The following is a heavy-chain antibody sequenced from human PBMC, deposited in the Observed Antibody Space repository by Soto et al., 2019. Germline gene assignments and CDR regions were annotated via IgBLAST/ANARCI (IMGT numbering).Heavy chain of an antibody. CDR2: ISYSGTT. CDR1: GGSITSYY. Sequence: SETLSLACTVSGGSITSYYCSWIRQGPGKGPEWIGYISYSGTTYYNPSLKSRVAMSVDTSKNQFSLKLNSVTAADTAVYYCARGYCTTTTCYAGWFDLWGQGTLVTVSS. J-gene: IGHJ5*02. D-gene: IGHD2-2*01. CDR3: ARGYCTTTTCYAGWFDL. V-gene: IGHV4-59*01.